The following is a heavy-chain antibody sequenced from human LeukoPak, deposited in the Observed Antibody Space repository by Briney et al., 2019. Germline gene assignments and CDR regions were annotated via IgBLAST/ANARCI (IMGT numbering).Heavy chain of an antibody. CDR1: GGSISSYY. Sequence: SETLSLTCTVSGGSISSYYWSWIRQPPGKGLEWIGSIYHSGSTYYNPSLKSRVTISVDTSKNQFSLKLSSVTAADTAVYYCARVGYYDSSGYYLYWGQGTLVTVSS. D-gene: IGHD3-22*01. V-gene: IGHV4-38-2*02. J-gene: IGHJ4*02. CDR2: IYHSGST. CDR3: ARVGYYDSSGYYLY.